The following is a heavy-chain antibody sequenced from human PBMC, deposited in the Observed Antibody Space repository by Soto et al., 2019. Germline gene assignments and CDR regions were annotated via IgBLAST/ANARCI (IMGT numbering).Heavy chain of an antibody. Sequence: ESGGGVVQPGRSLRLSCAASGFTFSSYAMHWVRQAPGKGLEWVAVISYDGSNKYYADSVKGRFTISRDNSKNTLYLQMNSLRAEDTAVYYCARDFTPIFGVVTSGYFDYWGQGTLVTVSS. CDR2: ISYDGSNK. CDR1: GFTFSSYA. CDR3: ARDFTPIFGVVTSGYFDY. D-gene: IGHD3-3*01. J-gene: IGHJ4*02. V-gene: IGHV3-30-3*01.